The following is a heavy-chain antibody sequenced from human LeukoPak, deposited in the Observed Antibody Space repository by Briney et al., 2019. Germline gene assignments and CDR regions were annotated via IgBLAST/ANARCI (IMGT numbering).Heavy chain of an antibody. CDR3: AKDQPADGYNTI. CDR2: IDGSGAST. Sequence: GSLRLSCGASGFTFGIFAMSWVRQAPGKGLEWVSTIDGSGASTYYADPVTGRFTVSRDNSKNTLFLHMNRLRAADTAVYYCAKDQPADGYNTIWGQGTLVTVSS. D-gene: IGHD5-24*01. J-gene: IGHJ4*02. CDR1: GFTFGIFA. V-gene: IGHV3-23*01.